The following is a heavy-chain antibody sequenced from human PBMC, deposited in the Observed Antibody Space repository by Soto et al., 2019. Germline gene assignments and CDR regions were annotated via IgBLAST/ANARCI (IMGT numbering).Heavy chain of an antibody. CDR3: ARAQEADFWSGYYTGYYYYMDV. CDR2: TYYRSKWYN. CDR1: GDSVSSNSAA. Sequence: SQTLSLTCAISGDSVSSNSAAWNWIRQSPSRGLEWLGRTYYRSKWYNDYAVSVKSRITINPDTSKNQFSLQLNSVTPEDTAVYYCARAQEADFWSGYYTGYYYYMDVGGKGTTVTFSS. D-gene: IGHD3-3*01. J-gene: IGHJ6*03. V-gene: IGHV6-1*01.